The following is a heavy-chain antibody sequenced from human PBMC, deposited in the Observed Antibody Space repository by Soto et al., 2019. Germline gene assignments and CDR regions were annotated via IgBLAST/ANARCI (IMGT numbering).Heavy chain of an antibody. Sequence: GASVKVSCKASGYTFTGYYMHWVLQAPGQGLEWMGWINPNSGGTNYAQKFQGWVTMTRDTSISTAYMELSRLRSDDTAVYYCARDHVVVPAATFFDYWGQGTLVTVSS. CDR3: ARDHVVVPAATFFDY. D-gene: IGHD2-2*01. CDR2: INPNSGGT. CDR1: GYTFTGYY. J-gene: IGHJ4*02. V-gene: IGHV1-2*04.